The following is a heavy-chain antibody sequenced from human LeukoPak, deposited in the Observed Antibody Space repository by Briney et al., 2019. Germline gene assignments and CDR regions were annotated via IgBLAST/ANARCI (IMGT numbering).Heavy chain of an antibody. CDR1: GYTLTSYA. J-gene: IGHJ4*02. V-gene: IGHV7-4-1*02. D-gene: IGHD6-19*01. CDR3: ARGLAGTDFDY. Sequence: ASVNVSCKASGYTLTSYAMNWVRQAPGQGLEWMGWINTNTGNPTYAQGFTGRFVFSLDTSVSTAYLQINSLKAEDTAVYYCARGLAGTDFDYWGQGTLVTVSS. CDR2: INTNTGNP.